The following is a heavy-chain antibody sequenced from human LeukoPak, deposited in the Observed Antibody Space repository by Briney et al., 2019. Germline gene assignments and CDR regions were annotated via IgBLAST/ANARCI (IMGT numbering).Heavy chain of an antibody. CDR3: ARVRDSDNWWGAFDI. V-gene: IGHV1-18*01. J-gene: IGHJ3*02. D-gene: IGHD1-1*01. CDR2: ISTVNGNS. Sequence: ASVKVSCKASGYRFSSSGITWVRQAPGQGPERMGWISTVNGNSRYAQNFQGRVTLTTDTSTNTAHLELTSLRPDDTVIYYCARVRDSDNWWGAFDIWGQGTMVTVSS. CDR1: GYRFSSSG.